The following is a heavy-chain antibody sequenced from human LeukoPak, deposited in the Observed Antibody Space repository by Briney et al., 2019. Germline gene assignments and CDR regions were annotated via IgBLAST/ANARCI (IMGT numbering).Heavy chain of an antibody. V-gene: IGHV3-23*01. CDR3: AKKWSAPSTGFDY. D-gene: IGHD2-8*01. J-gene: IGHJ4*02. Sequence: GGSLRLSCAASGFTFSSFAMSWVRQAPGKGLEWVSEISGTVSSTYYADSVKGRFTISRDNSKNALYLQMTSLRVDDTAIYYCAKKWSAPSTGFDYWGQGTLVTVSS. CDR2: ISGTVSST. CDR1: GFTFSSFA.